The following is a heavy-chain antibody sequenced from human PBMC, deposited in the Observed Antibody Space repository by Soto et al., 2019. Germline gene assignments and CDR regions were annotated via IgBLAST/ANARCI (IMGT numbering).Heavy chain of an antibody. Sequence: QVQLVQSGAEVQRPGASVKVSCRASGYAFGDYDISWVRQAPGQGLEWMGWMNPNSANTGYAQKFHVRVSMTRDMSRSTAYMELSRLRPEDTAIYYCARMATYGTLNWFDPWGQGALVTVSS. D-gene: IGHD3-10*01. CDR2: MNPNSANT. J-gene: IGHJ5*02. CDR3: ARMATYGTLNWFDP. V-gene: IGHV1-8*01. CDR1: GYAFGDYD.